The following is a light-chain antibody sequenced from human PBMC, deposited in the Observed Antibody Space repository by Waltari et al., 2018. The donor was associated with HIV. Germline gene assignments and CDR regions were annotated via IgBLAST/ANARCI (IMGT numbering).Light chain of an antibody. V-gene: IGKV3-20*01. CDR3: QHYGSSPFT. CDR1: QSVSSSY. CDR2: GAS. J-gene: IGKJ3*01. Sequence: DIVLMQSPGTLSLSPGERATLSCRASQSVSSSYVAWYQQKPGQAPRLVMYGASSRATGIPDRFSGSGSGTDFTLTSSRLEPEDVAVYYGQHYGSSPFTVGPGTKVDIK.